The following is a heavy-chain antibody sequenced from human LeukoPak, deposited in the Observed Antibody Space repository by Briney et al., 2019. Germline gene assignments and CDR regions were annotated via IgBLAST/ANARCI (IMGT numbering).Heavy chain of an antibody. V-gene: IGHV1-69*05. D-gene: IGHD2-8*01. CDR2: IIPIFGTA. CDR3: AREGYCTNGVCYTRAFDI. J-gene: IGHJ3*02. Sequence: SVKVSCKASGGTFSSYAISWVRQAPGQGLEWMGRIIPIFGTANYAQKFQGRVTITTDESTSTAYIELSSLRSEDTAVYYCAREGYCTNGVCYTRAFDIWGQGTMVTVSS. CDR1: GGTFSSYA.